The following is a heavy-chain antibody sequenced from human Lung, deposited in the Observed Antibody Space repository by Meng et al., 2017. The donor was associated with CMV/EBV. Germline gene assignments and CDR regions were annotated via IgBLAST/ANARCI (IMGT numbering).Heavy chain of an antibody. Sequence: SXTXSLXCTISGGSFSSYYCSWIRQSPGKGLEWIGYVYYSGTTNYNPSFKSRIYISIDTSKNQFSLELSSVTAADTAVYYCARGNYYYGLDVWGQGTTVTCSS. J-gene: IGHJ6*02. CDR3: ARGNYYYGLDV. CDR1: GGSFSSYY. CDR2: VYYSGTT. V-gene: IGHV4-59*01.